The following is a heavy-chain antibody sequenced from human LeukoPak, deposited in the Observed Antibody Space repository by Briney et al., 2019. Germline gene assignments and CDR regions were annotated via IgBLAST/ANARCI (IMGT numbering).Heavy chain of an antibody. CDR1: EFPFSSYW. CDR3: ARDRGSTGYDLYDY. J-gene: IGHJ4*02. Sequence: GGSLGLSCPAPEFPFSSYWRAWSRQTPGKGRNGGPNIKHDASEKYYVDSVKGRFTISRDNAQNSFYLQMNSLRAEDTAVYYCARDRGSTGYDLYDYWGQGTLVTVSS. CDR2: IKHDASEK. D-gene: IGHD5-12*01. V-gene: IGHV3-7*01.